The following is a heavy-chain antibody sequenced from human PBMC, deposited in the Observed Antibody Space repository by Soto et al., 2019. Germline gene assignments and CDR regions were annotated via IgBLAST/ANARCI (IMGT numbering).Heavy chain of an antibody. CDR2: INPSGGST. CDR3: ARDGRGSYLRGTQSLYYYGMDV. D-gene: IGHD1-26*01. Sequence: ASVKVSCKASGYTFTSYYMHWVRQAPGQGLEWMGIINPSGGSTSYAQKFQGRVTMTRDTSTSTVYMELSSLRSEDTAVYYCARDGRGSYLRGTQSLYYYGMDVWGQGTTVTVSS. J-gene: IGHJ6*02. V-gene: IGHV1-46*01. CDR1: GYTFTSYY.